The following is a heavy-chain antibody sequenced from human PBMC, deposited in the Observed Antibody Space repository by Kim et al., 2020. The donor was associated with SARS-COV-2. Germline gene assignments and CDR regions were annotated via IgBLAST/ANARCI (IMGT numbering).Heavy chain of an antibody. CDR2: IYSGGST. Sequence: GGSLRLSCAASGFTVSSNYMSWVRQAPGKGLEWVSVIYSGGSTYYADSVKGRFTISRDNSKNTLYLQMNSLRAEDTAVYYCARGPEEPYYYGMDVWGQGTTVTVSS. J-gene: IGHJ6*02. CDR3: ARGPEEPYYYGMDV. D-gene: IGHD1-1*01. V-gene: IGHV3-53*01. CDR1: GFTVSSNY.